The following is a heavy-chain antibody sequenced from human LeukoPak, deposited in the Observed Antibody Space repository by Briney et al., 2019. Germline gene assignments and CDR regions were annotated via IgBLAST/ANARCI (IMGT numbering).Heavy chain of an antibody. CDR1: GGTFSSYA. D-gene: IGHD3-10*01. V-gene: IGHV3-23*01. CDR2: ISGSGGST. CDR3: AKHRMVRGVIIDYYFDC. Sequence: SCKASGGTFSSYAMNWVRQAPGKGLEWVSAISGSGGSTVYADSVKGRFTISRDNSKNTLSLQMNSLRAEDTAVYYCAKHRMVRGVIIDYYFDCWGQGTLVTVSS. J-gene: IGHJ4*02.